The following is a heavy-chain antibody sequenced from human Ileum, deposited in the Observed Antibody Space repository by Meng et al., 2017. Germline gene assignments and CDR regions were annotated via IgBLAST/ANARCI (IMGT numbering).Heavy chain of an antibody. V-gene: IGHV4-34*01. J-gene: IGHJ5*02. CDR2: LDHSGCT. D-gene: IGHD1-26*01. CDR3: ARRVGATPYAYNWLDP. CDR1: GGPFSGHY. Sequence: QVHLQKVGAALLKPSETLYVTCGVFGGPFSGHYWSWNRQPPGKGLAWIVELDHSGCTNYNPCLKNRVTISVDTSNNRISLKLSSVKAADTALYFCARRVGATPYAYNWLDPWGQGTLVTVSS.